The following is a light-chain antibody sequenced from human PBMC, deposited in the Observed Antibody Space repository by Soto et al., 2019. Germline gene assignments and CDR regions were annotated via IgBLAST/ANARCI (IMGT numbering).Light chain of an antibody. Sequence: QSVLTQPPSASGTPGQRVTISCSGSSSNIGSNTVNWYRQLPGTAPKLLMHTNNQRPSGVPDRFSGSKSGTSASLAISGLQSDDEADYYCAAWDNSLNGVAFCVGNKLTVL. CDR2: TNN. J-gene: IGLJ2*01. CDR3: AAWDNSLNGVA. V-gene: IGLV1-44*01. CDR1: SSNIGSNT.